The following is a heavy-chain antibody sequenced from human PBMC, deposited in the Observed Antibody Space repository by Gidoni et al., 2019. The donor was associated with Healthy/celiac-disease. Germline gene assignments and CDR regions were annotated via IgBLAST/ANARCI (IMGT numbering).Heavy chain of an antibody. CDR1: GFTFSSYD. D-gene: IGHD6-19*01. V-gene: IGHV3-13*01. J-gene: IGHJ3*02. Sequence: EVQLVESGGGLVQPGGSLRLSCAASGFTFSSYDMHWVRQATGKGLEWVSAIGTAGDTYYPGSVKGRFTISRENAKNSLYLQMNSLRAGDTAVYYCARGPSSGAFDIWGQGTMVTVSS. CDR2: IGTAGDT. CDR3: ARGPSSGAFDI.